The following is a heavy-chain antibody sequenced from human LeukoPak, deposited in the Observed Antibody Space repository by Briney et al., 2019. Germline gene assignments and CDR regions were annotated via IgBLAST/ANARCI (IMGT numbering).Heavy chain of an antibody. CDR3: ARDPEGHGYYFDY. Sequence: PSETLSLTCTVSDGSTSNYFCTWLRQSAGKGLEWIGRIHTSGSTNYNPSLKSRVSMSVDTSKNQFSLKLSSVTAADTAVYYCARDPEGHGYYFDYWGQGALVTVSS. J-gene: IGHJ4*02. D-gene: IGHD3-3*01. CDR1: DGSTSNYF. V-gene: IGHV4-4*07. CDR2: IHTSGST.